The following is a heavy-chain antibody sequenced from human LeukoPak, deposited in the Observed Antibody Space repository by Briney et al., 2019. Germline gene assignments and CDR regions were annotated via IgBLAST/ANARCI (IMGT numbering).Heavy chain of an antibody. J-gene: IGHJ4*02. D-gene: IGHD3-10*01. V-gene: IGHV4-61*02. CDR2: IYTSGST. CDR3: ARESGLYYGSGSYYHDY. CDR1: GGSISSGRYY. Sequence: PSETLSLTCTVSGGSISSGRYYWSWIRQPAGKGLEWIWRIYTSGSTNYNPSLKSRVTISVDTSKNQFSLKLSSVTAADTAVYYCARESGLYYGSGSYYHDYWGQGTLVTVSS.